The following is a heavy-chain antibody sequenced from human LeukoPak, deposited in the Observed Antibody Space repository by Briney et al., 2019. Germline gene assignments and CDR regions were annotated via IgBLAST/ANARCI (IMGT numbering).Heavy chain of an antibody. CDR1: GYSFNNYR. J-gene: IGHJ4*02. CDR2: IDPTDSYT. D-gene: IGHD3-3*01. V-gene: IGHV5-10-1*01. Sequence: GESLRISCKGSGYSFNNYRISWVRQMPGKGLEWMGTIDPTDSYTKYSPSFQGHVTISLDKSISTAYLQWSGLRASDTAMYYCVRLEGYRIDYWGQGALVTVSS. CDR3: VRLEGYRIDY.